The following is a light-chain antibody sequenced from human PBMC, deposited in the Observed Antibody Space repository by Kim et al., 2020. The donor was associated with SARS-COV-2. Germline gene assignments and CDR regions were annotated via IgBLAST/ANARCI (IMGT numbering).Light chain of an antibody. CDR3: SSIVGSNSWV. CDR2: DVN. CDR1: SSDVGGYNY. Sequence: QSALTQPPSASRSPGQSVAISCTGTSSDVGGYNYVSWYQHHPGKAPKLLIYDVNKRPSGVPDRFFGSKSGNTASLTVSRLRVEDEADYYCSSIVGSNSWVFGGGTQLTVL. J-gene: IGLJ3*02. V-gene: IGLV2-8*02.